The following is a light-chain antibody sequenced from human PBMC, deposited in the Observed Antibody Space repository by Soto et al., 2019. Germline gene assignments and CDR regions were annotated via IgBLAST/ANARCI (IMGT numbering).Light chain of an antibody. Sequence: QSVLPQTPSVSGTPGQTVTISCSGSSSNIGRNYVYWYQQLPGAAPKLLMYSHNIRPSGVPDRFSASTSGTSASLVISGLQAEDEGDYYCQSYDSTLSARYVFGTGTKVTVL. CDR3: QSYDSTLSARYV. CDR2: SHN. J-gene: IGLJ1*01. CDR1: SSNIGRNY. V-gene: IGLV1-47*02.